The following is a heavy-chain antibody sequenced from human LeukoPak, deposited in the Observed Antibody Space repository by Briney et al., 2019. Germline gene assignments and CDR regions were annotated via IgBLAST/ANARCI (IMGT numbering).Heavy chain of an antibody. CDR2: ISAYNGNT. J-gene: IGHJ5*02. Sequence: ASVKVSCKASGYTFTSYGISWVRQAPGQGFEWMGWISAYNGNTNYAQKLQGRVTMTTDTSTSTAYMELRSLRSDDTAVYYCARDEGGSVHNWFDPWGQGTLVTVSS. V-gene: IGHV1-18*01. CDR1: GYTFTSYG. CDR3: ARDEGGSVHNWFDP. D-gene: IGHD6-25*01.